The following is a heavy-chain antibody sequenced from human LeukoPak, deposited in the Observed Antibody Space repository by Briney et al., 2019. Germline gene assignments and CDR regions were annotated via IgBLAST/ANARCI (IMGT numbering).Heavy chain of an antibody. J-gene: IGHJ4*02. CDR2: INHSGST. V-gene: IGHV4-34*01. Sequence: SETLSLTCAVYGGSFSGYYWSWIRQPPGKGLEWIGEINHSGSTNYNPSLKSRVTISVDTSKNQFSLKLSSVTAADTAVYYCARHYSSSWYGGDYWGQGTLVTVSS. CDR1: GGSFSGYY. D-gene: IGHD6-13*01. CDR3: ARHYSSSWYGGDY.